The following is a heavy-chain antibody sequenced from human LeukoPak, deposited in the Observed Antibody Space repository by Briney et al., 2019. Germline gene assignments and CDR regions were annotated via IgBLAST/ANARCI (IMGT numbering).Heavy chain of an antibody. Sequence: SETLSLTCAVYGGTFSGYYWSWIRQPPGKGLEWIWEINHSGNTNYNPSLKSRVTISIDTSKNQFSLKLSSVTAADTAIYYCARPFLRFSSGWHFDYWGQGILVTVSS. CDR2: INHSGNT. CDR1: GGTFSGYY. CDR3: ARPFLRFSSGWHFDY. D-gene: IGHD6-19*01. V-gene: IGHV4-34*01. J-gene: IGHJ4*02.